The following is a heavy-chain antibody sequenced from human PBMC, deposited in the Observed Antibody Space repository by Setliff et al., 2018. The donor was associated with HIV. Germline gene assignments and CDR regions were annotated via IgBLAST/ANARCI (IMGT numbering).Heavy chain of an antibody. D-gene: IGHD2-15*01. J-gene: IGHJ6*03. Sequence: SETLSLTCAVYGGSFSAYYWSWIRQTPGKGLEWIGEINHSGGTNYNPSLKSRVTMSVDTSKNQFSLKLSSVTAADTAVYYCARVSITYWYSIPTFYYYYMDVWGKGTKVTVSS. CDR2: INHSGGT. CDR3: ARVSITYWYSIPTFYYYYMDV. CDR1: GGSFSAYY. V-gene: IGHV4-34*01.